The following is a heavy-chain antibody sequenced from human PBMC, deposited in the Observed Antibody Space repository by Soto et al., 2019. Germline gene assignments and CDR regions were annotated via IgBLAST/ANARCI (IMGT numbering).Heavy chain of an antibody. CDR2: ISGSGGST. V-gene: IGHV3-23*01. CDR3: AKESGGTYSLDY. D-gene: IGHD1-26*01. J-gene: IGHJ4*02. Sequence: EVQLLESGGGLVQPGGSLRLSCAASGFTFSSYAINWVRQAPGKGLEWVSGISGSGGSTYYADSVKGRFTISRDNSKNTLDLQMNSLRAEDTAVYYCAKESGGTYSLDYWGQGTLVTVSS. CDR1: GFTFSSYA.